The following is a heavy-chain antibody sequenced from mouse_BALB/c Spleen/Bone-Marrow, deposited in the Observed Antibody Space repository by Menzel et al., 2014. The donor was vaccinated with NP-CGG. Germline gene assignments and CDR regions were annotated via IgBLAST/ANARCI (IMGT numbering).Heavy chain of an antibody. CDR1: GFNIKDTY. V-gene: IGHV14-3*02. Sequence: EVQLQQSGAELVKPGASVKLSCPASGFNIKDTYMHWVKQRPEQGLEWIGRTDPANGNTKYDPKFQGKATVTADTSSNTAYLQLSSLTSEDTAVYYCARWEYYAMNYWGQGASVTVSS. D-gene: IGHD4-1*01. CDR3: ARWEYYAMNY. CDR2: TDPANGNT. J-gene: IGHJ4*01.